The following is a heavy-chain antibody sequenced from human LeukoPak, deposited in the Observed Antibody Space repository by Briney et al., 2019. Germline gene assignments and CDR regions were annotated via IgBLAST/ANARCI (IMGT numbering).Heavy chain of an antibody. D-gene: IGHD6-13*01. J-gene: IGHJ5*02. Sequence: SETLSLTCSASGDSISSSGFHWGWVRQPPGKGLEWIGSIYSGGNTYDNPSLKSRVTLSVDTSENQFSLRLSSVTASDTAVYYCARHQTSTWYGDGWFDPWGQGALVTVSS. V-gene: IGHV4-39*01. CDR3: ARHQTSTWYGDGWFDP. CDR2: IYSGGNT. CDR1: GDSISSSGFH.